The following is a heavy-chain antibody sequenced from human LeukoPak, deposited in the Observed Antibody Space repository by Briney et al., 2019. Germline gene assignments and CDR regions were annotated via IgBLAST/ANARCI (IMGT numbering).Heavy chain of an antibody. V-gene: IGHV1-18*01. Sequence: ASVKVSCKASGYTFTSYGISWVRQAPGQGLEWMGWIGAYNGNTNYAQKLQGRVTMTTDTSTSTAYMELRSLRSDDTAVYYCARDRSGIAVAGRRGNNWFDPWGQGTLVTVSS. J-gene: IGHJ5*02. CDR2: IGAYNGNT. CDR1: GYTFTSYG. D-gene: IGHD6-19*01. CDR3: ARDRSGIAVAGRRGNNWFDP.